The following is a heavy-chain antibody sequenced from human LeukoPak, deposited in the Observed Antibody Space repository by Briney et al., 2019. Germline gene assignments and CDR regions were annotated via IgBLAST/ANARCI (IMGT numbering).Heavy chain of an antibody. V-gene: IGHV3-23*01. CDR2: ISISGENT. J-gene: IGHJ4*02. D-gene: IGHD6-6*01. CDR3: ARLISTSSSRFSDY. Sequence: GGSLRLACAASGFTFSSYAMSWVRQAPGKGLEWVSAISISGENTYYADSVKGRFTISRGTSRNTLYLQMHSPRAEDTAVYYCARLISTSSSRFSDYWGQGTLVTVSS. CDR1: GFTFSSYA.